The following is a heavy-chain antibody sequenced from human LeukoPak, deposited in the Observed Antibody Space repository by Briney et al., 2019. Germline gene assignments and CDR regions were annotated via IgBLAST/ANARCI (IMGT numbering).Heavy chain of an antibody. J-gene: IGHJ3*02. V-gene: IGHV4-59*01. CDR2: IYYSGST. CDR3: ARDVAVGRAFDI. D-gene: IGHD6-19*01. CDR1: GGSTSSYY. Sequence: PSQSLSLTCAVSGGSTSSYYWSWIRQPPGKGLEWIGYIYYSGSTNYNPSLKSRVTISVDTSKNQFSLKLSSVTAADTAVYYCARDVAVGRAFDIWGQGTMVTVSS.